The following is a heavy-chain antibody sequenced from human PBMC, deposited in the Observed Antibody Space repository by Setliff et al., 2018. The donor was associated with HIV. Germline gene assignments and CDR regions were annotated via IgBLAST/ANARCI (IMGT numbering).Heavy chain of an antibody. D-gene: IGHD6-6*01. V-gene: IGHV5-51*01. CDR1: GYSFTSYW. CDR2: IYPDDSDT. CDR3: ARTIASRPKYYYYAMDF. J-gene: IGHJ6*02. Sequence: GESLKISCQGSGYSFTSYWVAWVRQMPGKGLEWMGIIYPDDSDTRYSPSFQDQVTISVDKSISTAYLQWSSLKASDTAMYYCARTIASRPKYYYYAMDFWGQGTTVTVSS.